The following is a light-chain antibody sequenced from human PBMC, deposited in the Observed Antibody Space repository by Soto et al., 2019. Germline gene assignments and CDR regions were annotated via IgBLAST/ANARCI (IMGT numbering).Light chain of an antibody. CDR2: AAS. Sequence: VLAQSPGTLSLSPGERVTLSCRASQTITNNYLGWYQQKPGQAPRLLISAASSRAAGVPDRFSGSGSWRDFTLIIIRLEPDDVSVYYCHQYGASPPYTFGQGTKLEIK. J-gene: IGKJ2*01. CDR3: HQYGASPPYT. CDR1: QTITNNY. V-gene: IGKV3-20*01.